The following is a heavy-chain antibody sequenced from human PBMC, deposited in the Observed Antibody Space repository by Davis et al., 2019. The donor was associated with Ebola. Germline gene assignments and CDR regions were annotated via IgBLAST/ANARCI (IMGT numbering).Heavy chain of an antibody. D-gene: IGHD6-13*01. CDR1: AYTCTSYG. CDR2: ISAHNGDT. Sequence: ASVKVSCKASAYTCTSYGVTWVRQAPGQGLEWRGWISAHNGDTNYAQKRQGRVNKTTDTSTSTAYMELRSLRSDDTAVYYCARSGIAAAGIWWWFDPWGQGTLVTVSS. V-gene: IGHV1-18*01. CDR3: ARSGIAAAGIWWWFDP. J-gene: IGHJ5*02.